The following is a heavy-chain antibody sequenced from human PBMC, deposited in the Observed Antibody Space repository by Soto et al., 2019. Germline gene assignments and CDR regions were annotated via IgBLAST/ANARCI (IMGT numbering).Heavy chain of an antibody. V-gene: IGHV1-18*01. CDR1: CYTFTRSG. CDR2: ISAYNGNT. J-gene: IGHJ5*02. Sequence: ASVPVSCKASCYTFTRSGISWVRQAPGQGLEWMGWISAYNGNTNYAQKLQGRVTMTTDTSTSTAYMELRSLRSDDTAVYYCARPGDYVNWFDPWGQGTLVTVS. CDR3: ARPGDYVNWFDP. D-gene: IGHD4-17*01.